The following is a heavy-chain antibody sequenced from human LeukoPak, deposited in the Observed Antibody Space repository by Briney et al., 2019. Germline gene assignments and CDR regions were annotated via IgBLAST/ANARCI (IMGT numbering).Heavy chain of an antibody. V-gene: IGHV3-23*01. CDR3: ARITSGRSTYYFDY. CDR2: ISGSGVST. J-gene: IGHJ4*02. CDR1: GFTFSSYA. Sequence: GGSLRLSCAASGFTFSSYAMAWVRQAPGKGLEWVSGISGSGVSTYYADSVRGRFTISRDNSKNTLFLQMNSLRAEDTAVYYCARITSGRSTYYFDYWGQGTLVTVSS. D-gene: IGHD1-26*01.